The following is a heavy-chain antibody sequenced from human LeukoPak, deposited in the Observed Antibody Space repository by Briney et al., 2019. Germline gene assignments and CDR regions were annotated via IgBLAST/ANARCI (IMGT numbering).Heavy chain of an antibody. D-gene: IGHD2-2*01. CDR3: AKVYCSSTSCYRYNWFDP. J-gene: IGHJ5*02. CDR1: GFTFSTYD. CDR2: ISGSGGST. V-gene: IGHV3-23*01. Sequence: GGSLRLSCAASGFTFSTYDMNWVRQTSGKGLEWVSAISGSGGSTYYADSVKGRFTISRDNSKNTLYLQMNSLRAEDTAVYYCAKVYCSSTSCYRYNWFDPWGQGTLVTVSS.